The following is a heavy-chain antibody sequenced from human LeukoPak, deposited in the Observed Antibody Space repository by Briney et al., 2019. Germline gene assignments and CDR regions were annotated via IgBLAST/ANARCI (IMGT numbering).Heavy chain of an antibody. V-gene: IGHV3-30*18. J-gene: IGHJ4*02. CDR3: AKRGQQKDLDY. D-gene: IGHD6-13*01. CDR1: GFTFSSYG. CDR2: ISYDGNNK. Sequence: TGGSLRLSCEASGFTFSSYGMHWVRQAPGQGLEWVTVISYDGNNKDYADSVKGRFTISRDNSKNTLYPQMNSLRTEDTAVYFCAKRGQQKDLDYWGQGTLVTVSS.